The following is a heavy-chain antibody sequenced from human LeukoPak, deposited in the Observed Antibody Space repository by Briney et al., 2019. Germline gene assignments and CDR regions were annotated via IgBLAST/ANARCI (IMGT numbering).Heavy chain of an antibody. CDR2: IYYSGST. J-gene: IGHJ4*02. CDR3: ARTPPLYDSSGYYLDY. V-gene: IGHV4-31*03. Sequence: PSETLSLTCTVSGGSISSGGYYWSWIRQHPGKGLEWIGYIYYSGSTYYNPSLKSRVTISVDTSKNQFSLKLSSVTAADTAVYYCARTPPLYDSSGYYLDYWGQGTLVTVSS. D-gene: IGHD3-22*01. CDR1: GGSISSGGYY.